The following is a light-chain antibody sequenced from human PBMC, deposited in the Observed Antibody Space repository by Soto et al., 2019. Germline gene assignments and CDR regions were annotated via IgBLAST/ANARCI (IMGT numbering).Light chain of an antibody. J-gene: IGKJ4*01. CDR2: DAS. Sequence: EIVLTQSPATLSLSPGNRATLSCRASQSVSGYLAWYQQKPGQAPRLLIYDASNRDTGVPARFSGSGSGTDFTLTITSLEPEDFAAYYCQQRSNWPSTFGGGTKVEI. V-gene: IGKV3-11*01. CDR3: QQRSNWPST. CDR1: QSVSGY.